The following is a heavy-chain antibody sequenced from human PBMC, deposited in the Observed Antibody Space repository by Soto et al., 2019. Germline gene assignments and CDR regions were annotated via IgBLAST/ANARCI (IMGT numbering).Heavy chain of an antibody. Sequence: QLQLQESGPGLVKPSETLSLTCTVSGGSISSSGYSWGWIRQPPGKGLEYIGNIYYIGTTYYNPSLKSRVTISVETSKNQFSLKLSSLTAADTAVYYCSRHKIQADCFDPWGQGTLVTVSS. CDR3: SRHKIQADCFDP. V-gene: IGHV4-39*01. CDR1: GGSISSSGYS. CDR2: IYYIGTT. J-gene: IGHJ5*02.